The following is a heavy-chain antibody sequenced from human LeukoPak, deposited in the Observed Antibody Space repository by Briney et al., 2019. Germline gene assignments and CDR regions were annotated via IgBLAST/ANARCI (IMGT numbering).Heavy chain of an antibody. CDR1: GYSFTSYG. CDR3: ARATGKDILTGRKLDY. D-gene: IGHD3-9*01. Sequence: ASVKVSCKASGYSFTSYGITWVRQAPGQGLEWMGWISTYDGNANYAQKLQGRVTMTRNTSISIAYMELSSLRSEDTAVYHCARATGKDILTGRKLDYWGQGTLVTVSS. V-gene: IGHV1-18*01. CDR2: ISTYDGNA. J-gene: IGHJ4*02.